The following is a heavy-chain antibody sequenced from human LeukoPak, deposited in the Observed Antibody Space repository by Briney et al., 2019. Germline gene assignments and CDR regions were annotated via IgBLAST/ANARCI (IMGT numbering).Heavy chain of an antibody. CDR3: ASRYYDIDY. D-gene: IGHD3-22*01. CDR1: GYTIIGYY. V-gene: IGHV1-2*06. Sequence: ASVKVSCKASGYTIIGYYMHWVRQAPGQGLEWMGRINPNSGSTNYAQKFQGRVTMTRDTSISTAYMELSRLRSDDTAVYYCASRYYDIDYWGQGTLVTVSS. J-gene: IGHJ4*02. CDR2: INPNSGST.